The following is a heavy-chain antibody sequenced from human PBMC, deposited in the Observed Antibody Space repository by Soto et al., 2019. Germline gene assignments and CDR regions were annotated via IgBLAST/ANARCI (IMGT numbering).Heavy chain of an antibody. J-gene: IGHJ6*03. Sequence: GGSLRLSCAASGLTFTSYTMNWVRQVPGKGLEWVSSISSGSGYKYYADSVKGRFTISRDNAKNLVFLQTTTLGAEDTAVYYCARAWVSDRNYYYYYVDVWGKGTTVTVSS. CDR2: ISSGSGYK. V-gene: IGHV3-21*06. D-gene: IGHD6-13*01. CDR1: GLTFTSYT. CDR3: ARAWVSDRNYYYYYVDV.